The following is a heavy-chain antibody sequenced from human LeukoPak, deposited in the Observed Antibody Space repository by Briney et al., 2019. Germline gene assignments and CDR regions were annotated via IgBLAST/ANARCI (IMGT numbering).Heavy chain of an antibody. CDR1: GYTFTSYY. Sequence: ASVKVSCKASGYTFTSYYMHWVRQAPGQGLEWMGIINPSGGSTSYAQKFQGRVTMTRDTSTSTVYMELSSLRSEDTAVYYCASAPTYYYDSSAYGTNDYWGQGTLVTVSS. CDR3: ASAPTYYYDSSAYGTNDY. CDR2: INPSGGST. D-gene: IGHD3-22*01. V-gene: IGHV1-46*01. J-gene: IGHJ4*02.